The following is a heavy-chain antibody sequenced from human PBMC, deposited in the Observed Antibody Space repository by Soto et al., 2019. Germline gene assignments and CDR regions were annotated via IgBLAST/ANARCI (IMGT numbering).Heavy chain of an antibody. Sequence: GGSLRLSCAASGFTFSDYYMSWIRQAPGKGLEWVSYISSSGSTIYYADSVKGRFTISRDNAKNSLYLQMNSLRAEDTAVYYCAREMVVAATLAFDIWGQGTMVTVSS. V-gene: IGHV3-11*01. J-gene: IGHJ3*02. D-gene: IGHD2-15*01. CDR3: AREMVVAATLAFDI. CDR2: ISSSGSTI. CDR1: GFTFSDYY.